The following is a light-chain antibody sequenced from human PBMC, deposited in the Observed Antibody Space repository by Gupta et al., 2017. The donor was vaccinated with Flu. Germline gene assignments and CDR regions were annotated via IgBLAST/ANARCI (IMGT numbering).Light chain of an antibody. J-gene: IGLJ2*01. V-gene: IGLV1-47*02. CDR3: GSWDASLNSEV. Sequence: RVTISCSGSTSNIGSNYVYWYQHFPGAAPKRLMHSDYKRPSGVPDRFSGSKSGTSASLDITGLQSGDEADYYCGSWDASLNSEVFGRGTMLTVL. CDR2: SDY. CDR1: TSNIGSNY.